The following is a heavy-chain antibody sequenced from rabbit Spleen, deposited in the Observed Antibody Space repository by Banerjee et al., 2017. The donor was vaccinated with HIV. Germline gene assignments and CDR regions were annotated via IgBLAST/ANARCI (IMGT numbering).Heavy chain of an antibody. CDR1: GFSFSDSYY. V-gene: IGHV1S45*01. CDR2: IFSSSDIT. CDR3: ARAGYRVHIYAMGL. D-gene: IGHD3-3*01. J-gene: IGHJ4*01. Sequence: QEQLEESGGGLGKPEGSLTLTCTASGFSFSDSYYMYWVRQAPGKGLEWIGCIFSSSDITWYATWGKGRFTIYKSSSTTVNLQITRLTDADTTACFCARAGYRVHIYAMGLWGPGTLVTVS.